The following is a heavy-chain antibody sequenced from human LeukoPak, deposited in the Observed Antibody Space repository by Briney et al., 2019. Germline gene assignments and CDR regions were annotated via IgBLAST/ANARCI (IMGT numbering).Heavy chain of an antibody. Sequence: VASVTVSFKASGYTFTIYYMHWVRQAPGQGLEWMGIINPSGGSTSYAQKFQGRVTMTRDMSTSTVYMELSSLRSEDTAVYYCARDGADILTGPDYYYYYMDVWGKGTTVTVSS. CDR3: ARDGADILTGPDYYYYYMDV. CDR2: INPSGGST. D-gene: IGHD3-9*01. CDR1: GYTFTIYY. J-gene: IGHJ6*03. V-gene: IGHV1-46*01.